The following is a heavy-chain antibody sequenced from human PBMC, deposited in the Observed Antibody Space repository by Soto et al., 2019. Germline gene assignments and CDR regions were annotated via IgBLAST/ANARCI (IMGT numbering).Heavy chain of an antibody. V-gene: IGHV1-2*02. CDR3: ARDPLVSSGPNWFDP. CDR2: INPNSGGT. D-gene: IGHD6-25*01. J-gene: IGHJ5*02. Sequence: GASVKVSCKASGYTFTGYYMHWVRQAPGQGLEWMGWINPNSGGTNYAQKFQGRVTMTRDTSISTAYMELSRLRSDDTAVYYCARDPLVSSGPNWFDPWGQGTLVTVSS. CDR1: GYTFTGYY.